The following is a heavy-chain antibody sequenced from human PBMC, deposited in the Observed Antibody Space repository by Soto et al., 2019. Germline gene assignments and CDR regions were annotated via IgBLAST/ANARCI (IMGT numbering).Heavy chain of an antibody. V-gene: IGHV1-2*02. CDR1: AYTFTDYY. CDR2: INPNSGGT. CDR3: ARRKGVYYDSSGHHYQFAY. J-gene: IGHJ4*02. Sequence: SSVKVCCKASAYTFTDYYVHWVRQAPGQGLEWMGWINPNSGGTKSAQKFQGRVTMTRDTSISTAYMELSRLRSDDTAVYYCARRKGVYYDSSGHHYQFAYSSQGPLVTVSA. D-gene: IGHD3-22*01.